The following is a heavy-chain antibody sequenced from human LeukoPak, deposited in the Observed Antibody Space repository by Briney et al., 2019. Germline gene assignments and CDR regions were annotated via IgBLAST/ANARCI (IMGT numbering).Heavy chain of an antibody. V-gene: IGHV1-18*01. CDR1: GYTFTSYG. CDR2: ISAYNGNT. Sequence: EASVKVSCKASGYTFTSYGISWVRQAPGQGLEWMGWISAYNGNTNYAQKLQGRVTMTTDTSTSTAYMELRSLRSDDTAVYYCARDSWSGSGGYYGMDVWGQGTTVTVSS. CDR3: ARDSWSGSGGYYGMDV. D-gene: IGHD3-3*01. J-gene: IGHJ6*02.